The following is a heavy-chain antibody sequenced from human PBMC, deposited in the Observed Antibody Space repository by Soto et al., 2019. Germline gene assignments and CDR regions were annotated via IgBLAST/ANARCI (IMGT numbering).Heavy chain of an antibody. Sequence: EVQLVESGGGLVKPGGSLRLSCAASGFNLTLYYMNWVRQSPGKGLAWFASINTGYIYYADSVKGRFTISRDSAKNSLFLQMNYLGADDTAKYYCARVTPPLGSCTGGDCFRGGWFDPWFRGALVTVSS. V-gene: IGHV3-21*02. CDR2: INTGYI. CDR1: GFNLTLYY. CDR3: ARVTPPLGSCTGGDCFRGGWFDP. D-gene: IGHD2-8*02. J-gene: IGHJ5*02.